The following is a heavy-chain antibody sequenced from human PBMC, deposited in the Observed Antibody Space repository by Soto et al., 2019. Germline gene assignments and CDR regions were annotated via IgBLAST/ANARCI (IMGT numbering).Heavy chain of an antibody. CDR1: GFTFSSYG. Sequence: PGGSLRLSCAASGFTFSSYGMHWVRQAPGKGLEWVAVISYDGSNKYYADSVKGRFTISRDNSKNTLYLQMNSLRAEDTAVYYCAKSSLRYFDWLLSHVDYWGQGTLVTVS. D-gene: IGHD3-9*01. V-gene: IGHV3-30*18. CDR3: AKSSLRYFDWLLSHVDY. J-gene: IGHJ4*02. CDR2: ISYDGSNK.